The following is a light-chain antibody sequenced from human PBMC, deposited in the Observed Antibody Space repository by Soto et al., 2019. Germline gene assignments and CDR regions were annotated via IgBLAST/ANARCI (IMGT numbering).Light chain of an antibody. Sequence: EIVMTQSPATLSVSPGERATLSCRASQRVSSNLAWYQQKPGQAHRLLIYGASTRATGIPARFSGSGSGTEFTLTISSLQSEDFAVYYCQQYNNWPPLTFGGGTKVEIK. CDR3: QQYNNWPPLT. CDR1: QRVSSN. V-gene: IGKV3-15*01. J-gene: IGKJ4*01. CDR2: GAS.